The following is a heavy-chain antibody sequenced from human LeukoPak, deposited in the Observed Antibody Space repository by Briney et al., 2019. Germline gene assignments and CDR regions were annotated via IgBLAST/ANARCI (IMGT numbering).Heavy chain of an antibody. CDR1: GASVTDYY. Sequence: SETLSLTCTVSGASVTDYYWSWIRQSPGKGLEWISCIHHSGNSDYNPSLRSRVTTSLDTSKNQFSLNLISVTAADTAVYYCTRGHWGLQSWSQGTLVTVSS. CDR2: IHHSGNS. J-gene: IGHJ5*02. V-gene: IGHV4-59*02. D-gene: IGHD7-27*01. CDR3: TRGHWGLQS.